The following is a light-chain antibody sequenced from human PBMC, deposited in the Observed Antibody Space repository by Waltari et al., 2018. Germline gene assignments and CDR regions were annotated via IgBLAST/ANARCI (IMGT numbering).Light chain of an antibody. V-gene: IGLV2-23*02. CDR3: CSYAGDSLYV. CDR1: SSDVRSYNY. CDR2: AVP. J-gene: IGLJ1*01. Sequence: QSALTQPASVSGSPGQSITLTCTGTSSDVRSYNYVSCYQQYPGKAPKLLIYAVPQRPSGVSDRFSGSKSGNTASLTISGLQAEDEADYYCCSYAGDSLYVFGTGTTVTV.